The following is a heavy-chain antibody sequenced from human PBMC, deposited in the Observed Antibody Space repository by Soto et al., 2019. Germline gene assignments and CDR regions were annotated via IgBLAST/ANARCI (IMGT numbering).Heavy chain of an antibody. Sequence: QVQLVQSGAEVNKPGASVKVSCKASGYTFTTYGMSWVRQAPGQGLDWMGWISTYNGNTKYAERLQGRVTMTSDTTTSTAYMELRSLRSDDTAAYYCASGPTDYYDNSGNYFLDYCGQGTLVTVSS. D-gene: IGHD3-22*01. CDR2: ISTYNGNT. CDR1: GYTFTTYG. V-gene: IGHV1-18*01. CDR3: ASGPTDYYDNSGNYFLDY. J-gene: IGHJ4*02.